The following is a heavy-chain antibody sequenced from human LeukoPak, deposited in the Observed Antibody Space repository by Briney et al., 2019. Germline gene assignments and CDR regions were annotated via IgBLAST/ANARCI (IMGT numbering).Heavy chain of an antibody. CDR2: IGTAGDT. V-gene: IGHV3-13*01. CDR1: GFTFSSYD. J-gene: IGHJ4*02. Sequence: GGSLRLSCAASGFTFSSYDMHWVRQATGKGLEWVSAIGTAGDTYYPGSVKGRFTISRDNAKNSLYLQMNGLRGEDTAVYYCARDSEYSSSYWGQGTLVTVSS. CDR3: ARDSEYSSSY. D-gene: IGHD6-6*01.